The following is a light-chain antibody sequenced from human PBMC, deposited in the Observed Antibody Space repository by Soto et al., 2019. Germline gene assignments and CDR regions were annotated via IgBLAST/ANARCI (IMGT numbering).Light chain of an antibody. CDR1: QSISIW. J-gene: IGKJ5*01. Sequence: DIQMTQSPSTLSASVGDRVTITCRARQSISIWLAWYQQKPGKAPELLIYAASNLQIGVTSRFSGNGSGTDFTLTGSSVQPDDYATYYCQQYDTYPYTFGQGTRLEIK. CDR3: QQYDTYPYT. V-gene: IGKV1-5*01. CDR2: AAS.